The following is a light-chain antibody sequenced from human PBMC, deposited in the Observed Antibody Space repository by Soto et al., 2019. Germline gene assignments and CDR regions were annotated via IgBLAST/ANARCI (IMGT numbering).Light chain of an antibody. J-gene: IGKJ3*01. CDR2: TAS. CDR3: QQSYSTLFT. CDR1: QSINSY. Sequence: DIQMTQSPSSLSASVGDRVTITCRAGQSINSYLNWYQQKPGKAPKLLIYTASSLQSGVPSRFSGSGSGTDVTLTITSLQPEDFATYYCQQSYSTLFTFGPGTKVDIK. V-gene: IGKV1-39*01.